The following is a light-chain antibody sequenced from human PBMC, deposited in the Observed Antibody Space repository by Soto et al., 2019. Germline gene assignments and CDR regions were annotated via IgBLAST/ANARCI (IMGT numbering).Light chain of an antibody. V-gene: IGKV3-15*01. J-gene: IGKJ1*01. Sequence: PGEGGTRAGRASQSVSSTALPWYQQKPGQAPRLLIYGASTRATGIPARFSGSGSGTEFTLTISSLQSEDFAAYYCQQDNKWPRTFGPGTKVDIK. CDR2: GAS. CDR3: QQDNKWPRT. CDR1: QSVSST.